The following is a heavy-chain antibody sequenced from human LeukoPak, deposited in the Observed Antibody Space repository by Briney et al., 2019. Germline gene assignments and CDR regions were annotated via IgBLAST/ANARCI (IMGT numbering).Heavy chain of an antibody. V-gene: IGHV6-1*01. Sequence: PSQTLSLTCAISGDIVSSNSVTWNWIRQSPSRGLEWPGRTYYRSTWYNDYAVSVRGRITVNPDTSKNQFSLHLNSVTPEDTAVYYCARRLTQYDCFDPWGQGILVTVSS. CDR3: ARRLTQYDCFDP. CDR1: GDIVSSNSVT. J-gene: IGHJ5*02. D-gene: IGHD2-2*01. CDR2: TYYRSTWYN.